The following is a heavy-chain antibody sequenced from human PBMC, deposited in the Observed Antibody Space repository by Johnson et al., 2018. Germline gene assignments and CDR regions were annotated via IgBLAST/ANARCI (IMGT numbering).Heavy chain of an antibody. CDR1: GFTFSSYW. CDR2: SYSDGSIR. CDR3: ARGSLVSGYYSRGAFEI. D-gene: IGHD3-22*01. Sequence: VQLQESGGGLVQPGGSLRLSCVASGFTFSSYWMHWVRQDPGKGLVWVSRSYSDGSIRNYADSVKGRFTISRDNAKNRLYLQMNSLRVEDTAVYYCARGSLVSGYYSRGAFEIWGQGTMVTVSS. V-gene: IGHV3-74*01. J-gene: IGHJ3*02.